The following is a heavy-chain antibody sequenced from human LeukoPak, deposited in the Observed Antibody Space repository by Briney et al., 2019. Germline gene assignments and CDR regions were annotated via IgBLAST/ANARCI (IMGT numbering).Heavy chain of an antibody. D-gene: IGHD4-17*01. V-gene: IGHV1-69*13. CDR1: GGTFSSYA. CDR3: ARDDYGDYVLNEGYYFDY. Sequence: ASVKVSCKASGGTFSSYAISWVRQAPGQGLEWMGGIIPIFGTANYAQKFQGRVTITADESTSTAYMELSSLRSEDTAVYYCARDDYGDYVLNEGYYFDYWGQGTLVTVSS. CDR2: IIPIFGTA. J-gene: IGHJ4*02.